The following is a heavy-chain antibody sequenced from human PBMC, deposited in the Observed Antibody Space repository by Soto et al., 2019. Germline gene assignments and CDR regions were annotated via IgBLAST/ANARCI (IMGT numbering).Heavy chain of an antibody. D-gene: IGHD2-15*01. Sequence: ASVKVSCKVSGYTLTELSMHWVRQAPGKGLEWMGGFDPEDGETIYAQKFQGRVTMTEDTSTDTAYMELSSLRSEDTAVYYCATGWATRWAFYIWGQGTMVTVSS. CDR2: FDPEDGET. CDR1: GYTLTELS. V-gene: IGHV1-24*01. J-gene: IGHJ3*02. CDR3: ATGWATRWAFYI.